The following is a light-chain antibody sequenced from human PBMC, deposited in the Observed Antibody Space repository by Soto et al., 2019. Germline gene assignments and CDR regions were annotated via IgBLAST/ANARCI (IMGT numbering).Light chain of an antibody. CDR3: TLSVLLPVFP. CDR1: QSLLHSDGKTY. Sequence: DLVMTQTPVSLSVTPGQPASISCKSSQSLLHSDGKTYLYWYLQKPGQPPQLLIHEVSNRFSGVPERFSASRKDIDVPLTITRVKGEHFGVYYRTLSVLLPVFPFGRATKEEI. CDR2: EVS. V-gene: IGKV2D-29*01. J-gene: IGKJ3*01.